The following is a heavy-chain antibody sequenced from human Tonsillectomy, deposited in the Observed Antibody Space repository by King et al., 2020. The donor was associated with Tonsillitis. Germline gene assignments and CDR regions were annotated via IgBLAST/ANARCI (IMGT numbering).Heavy chain of an antibody. D-gene: IGHD3-16*01. Sequence: VQLVESGGVVVQPGGSLRLSCAASGFTFEDYAMHWVRQAPGKGLQWVSLITWDGGSSTYYADSVKGRFTISRDNRKNSLYLQMNSLRAEDTAFYFCVKGLGIARPWGWGFDLWGRGTLVTVSS. CDR1: GFTFEDYA. V-gene: IGHV3-43D*03. J-gene: IGHJ2*01. CDR2: ITWDGGSST. CDR3: VKGLGIARPWGWGFDL.